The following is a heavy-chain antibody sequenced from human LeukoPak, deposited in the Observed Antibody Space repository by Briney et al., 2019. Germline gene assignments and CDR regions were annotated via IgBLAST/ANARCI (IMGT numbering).Heavy chain of an antibody. Sequence: GASVKVSCKVSGYTLTELSMHWVRQAPGKGLEWMGGFDPEDGETIYAQKFQGRVTMTEDTSTDTAYTELSSLRSEDTAVYYCAIRTADSYGFDAFDIWGQGTMVTVSS. V-gene: IGHV1-24*01. CDR1: GYTLTELS. J-gene: IGHJ3*02. CDR3: AIRTADSYGFDAFDI. D-gene: IGHD5-18*01. CDR2: FDPEDGET.